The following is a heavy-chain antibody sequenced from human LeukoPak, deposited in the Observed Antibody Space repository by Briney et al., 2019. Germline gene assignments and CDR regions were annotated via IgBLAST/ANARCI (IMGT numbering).Heavy chain of an antibody. D-gene: IGHD4-17*01. Sequence: ASVKVSCKASGGTFSSYAISWVRQAPGQGLEWMGGIIPIFGTANYAQKFQGRVTITTDESTSTAYMELSSLRSEDTAVYYCAREITGDYGAKYYYGMDVWGQGTTVTVSS. CDR3: AREITGDYGAKYYYGMDV. CDR1: GGTFSSYA. J-gene: IGHJ6*02. CDR2: IIPIFGTA. V-gene: IGHV1-69*05.